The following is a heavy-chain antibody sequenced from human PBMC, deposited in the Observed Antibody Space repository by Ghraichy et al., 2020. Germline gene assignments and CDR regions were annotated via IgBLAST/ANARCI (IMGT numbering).Heavy chain of an antibody. CDR3: ARVGGYDSSGYYPCYFDY. D-gene: IGHD3-22*01. J-gene: IGHJ4*02. CDR1: GGSISSYY. V-gene: IGHV4-59*01. Sequence: SETLSLTCTVSGGSISSYYWSWIRQPPGKGLEWIGYIYYSGSTDHNPSLKSRVTISVDTSKNQFSLKLNSVTAADTAVYYCARVGGYDSSGYYPCYFDYWGQGTLVTVSS. CDR2: IYYSGST.